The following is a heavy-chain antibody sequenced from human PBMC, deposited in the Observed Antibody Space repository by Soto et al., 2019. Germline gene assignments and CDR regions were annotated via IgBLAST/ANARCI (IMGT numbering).Heavy chain of an antibody. CDR1: GFTFSISS. CDR2: ISGTSDYI. J-gene: IGHJ5*02. D-gene: IGHD2-2*02. Sequence: PGGSLRLSCAASGFTFSISSMNWVRQAPGKGLEWVSSISGTSDYISYADSVKGRFTISRDNAKNTLYLQMNSLRAEDTAVYYCARFNGITVQDKGSVLVPAAIELGFDPWGQGTLVTVSS. CDR3: ARFNGITVQDKGSVLVPAAIELGFDP. V-gene: IGHV3-21*01.